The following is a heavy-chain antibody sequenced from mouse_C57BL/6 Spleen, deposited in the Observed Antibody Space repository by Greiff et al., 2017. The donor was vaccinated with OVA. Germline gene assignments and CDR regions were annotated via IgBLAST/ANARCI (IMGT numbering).Heavy chain of an antibody. CDR2: IYPGSGST. J-gene: IGHJ4*01. CDR3: ARKSGTFYAMDY. Sequence: QVQLQQPGAELVKPGASVKMSCKASGYTFTSYWITWVKQRPGQGLEWIGDIYPGSGSTNYNEKFKSKATLTVETSSSTAYMQLSSLTSEDSAVYYCARKSGTFYAMDYWGKGTSVTASA. CDR1: GYTFTSYW. V-gene: IGHV1-55*01. D-gene: IGHD4-1*01.